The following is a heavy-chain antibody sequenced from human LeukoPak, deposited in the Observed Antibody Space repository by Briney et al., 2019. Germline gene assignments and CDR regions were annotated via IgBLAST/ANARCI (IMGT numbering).Heavy chain of an antibody. Sequence: VASVNVSCKASGGTSNSHAISWVRQAPGQGLEWMGRIIPNLGTTNRAQNFQDRVTLTADKSTNTAYMELTSLTSDDTAVYYCATTNDGGGYQWGDFFDFWGQGTLVTVSS. J-gene: IGHJ4*02. CDR1: GGTSNSHA. CDR2: IIPNLGTT. V-gene: IGHV1-69*10. D-gene: IGHD3-22*01. CDR3: ATTNDGGGYQWGDFFDF.